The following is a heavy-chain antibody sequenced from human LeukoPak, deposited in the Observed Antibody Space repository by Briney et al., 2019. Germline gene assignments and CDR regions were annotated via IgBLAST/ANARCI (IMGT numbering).Heavy chain of an antibody. CDR3: AREGPVGATQFDY. J-gene: IGHJ4*02. Sequence: PGGSLRLSCAASGFTFSSYAMHWVRQAPGKGLEWVAVISYDGSNKYYADSVKGRFTISRDNSKNTLYLQMNSLRAEDTAVYYCAREGPVGATQFDYWGQGTLVTVSS. D-gene: IGHD1-26*01. CDR2: ISYDGSNK. V-gene: IGHV3-30-3*01. CDR1: GFTFSSYA.